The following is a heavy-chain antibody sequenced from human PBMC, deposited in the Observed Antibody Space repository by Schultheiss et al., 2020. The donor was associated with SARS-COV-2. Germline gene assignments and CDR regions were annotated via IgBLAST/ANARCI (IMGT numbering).Heavy chain of an antibody. CDR2: INHSGST. J-gene: IGHJ4*02. D-gene: IGHD3-10*01. CDR3: AKDFSITSPDY. CDR1: GGSFSGYY. Sequence: SETLSLTCAVYGGSFSGYYWSWIRQPPGKGLEWIGEINHSGSTNYNPSLKSRVTISVDTSKNQFSLKLSSVTAADTAVYYCAKDFSITSPDYWGQGTLVTVSS. V-gene: IGHV4-34*01.